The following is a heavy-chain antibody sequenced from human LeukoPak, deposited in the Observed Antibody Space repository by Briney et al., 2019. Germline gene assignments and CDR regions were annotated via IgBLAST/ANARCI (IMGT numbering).Heavy chain of an antibody. D-gene: IGHD2-2*01. CDR2: ITLYSDTD. J-gene: IGHJ4*02. CDR3: ARGFGYDFADY. Sequence: SETLSLTCSVSGGSISSGDHYWTWIRQPPGGGLEWMGFITLYSDTDSYNPSLKSRLMISLDTSKNQFSLTLTSVTAADTAVYFCARGFGYDFADYWGQGILVTVSS. CDR1: GGSISSGDHY. V-gene: IGHV4-30-4*01.